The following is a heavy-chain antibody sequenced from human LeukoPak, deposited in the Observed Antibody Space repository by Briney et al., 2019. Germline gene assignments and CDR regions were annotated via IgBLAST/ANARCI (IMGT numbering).Heavy chain of an antibody. CDR2: ISGSGDST. J-gene: IGHJ6*02. V-gene: IGHV3-23*01. Sequence: PGGSLRLSCAASGFTFVSYAMTWFRQAPGKGLEWVSVISGSGDSTYYADSVKGRFTISRDNSKNTLYLQMNSLRAEDTAVYYCAKDIDKDSRNRYSYYGIDVWGQGTTVTVS. D-gene: IGHD2-15*01. CDR3: AKDIDKDSRNRYSYYGIDV. CDR1: GFTFVSYA.